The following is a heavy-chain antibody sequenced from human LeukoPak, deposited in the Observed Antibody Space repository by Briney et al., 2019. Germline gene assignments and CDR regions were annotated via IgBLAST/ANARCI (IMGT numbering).Heavy chain of an antibody. CDR3: ARHYDTSGYWYYFDY. J-gene: IGHJ4*02. D-gene: IGHD3-22*01. V-gene: IGHV4-30-4*01. CDR1: GGSISSGDYY. Sequence: PSQTLSLTCTVSGGSISSGDYYWSWIRQPPGKGLEWIGYIYYSGSTNYNPSLKSRVTISVDTSKNQFSLKLSSVTAADTAVYYCARHYDTSGYWYYFDYWGQGTLVTVSS. CDR2: IYYSGST.